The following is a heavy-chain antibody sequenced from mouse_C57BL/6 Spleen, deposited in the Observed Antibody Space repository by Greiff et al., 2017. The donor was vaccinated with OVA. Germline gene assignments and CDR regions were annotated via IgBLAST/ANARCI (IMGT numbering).Heavy chain of an antibody. Sequence: VQLQQSGAELVKPGASVKISCKASGYAFSSYWMNWVKQRPGKGLEWIGQIYPGDGDTNYNGKFKGKATLTADKSSSTAYMQLSSLTSEDSAVYFCAREIWLRRYFDYWGQGTTLTVSS. CDR1: GYAFSSYW. CDR2: IYPGDGDT. J-gene: IGHJ2*01. D-gene: IGHD2-2*01. V-gene: IGHV1-80*01. CDR3: AREIWLRRYFDY.